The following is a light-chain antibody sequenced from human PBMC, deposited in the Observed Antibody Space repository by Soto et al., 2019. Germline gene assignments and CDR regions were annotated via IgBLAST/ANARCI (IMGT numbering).Light chain of an antibody. CDR2: AAS. CDR1: QGIRTF. J-gene: IGKJ4*01. Sequence: DIQLTQSPSFLSASVGDRVTITCRASQGIRTFLAWYQQKLGAAPKLLIYAASTLQSGVSLRFSGSGPGTEFTLTISSLQPEDVATYYCQHLNSYPRALAFGGGTKVEI. CDR3: QHLNSYPRALA. V-gene: IGKV1-9*01.